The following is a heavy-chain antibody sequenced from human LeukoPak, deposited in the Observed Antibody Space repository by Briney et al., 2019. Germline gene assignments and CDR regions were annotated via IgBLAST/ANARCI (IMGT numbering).Heavy chain of an antibody. CDR2: IYYSGST. CDR1: GGSISSYY. Sequence: SETLSLTCTVSGGSISSYYWSWIRQPPGKGLEWIGYIYYSGSTNYNPSLKSRVTISVDMSKNQFSLKLSSVTAADTAVYYCARAKYAAFFGYWGQGTLVTVSS. J-gene: IGHJ4*02. CDR3: ARAKYAAFFGY. V-gene: IGHV4-59*01. D-gene: IGHD2-2*01.